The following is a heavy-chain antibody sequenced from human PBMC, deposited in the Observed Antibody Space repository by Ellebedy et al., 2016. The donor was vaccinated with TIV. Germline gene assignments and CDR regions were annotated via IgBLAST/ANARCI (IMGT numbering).Heavy chain of an antibody. V-gene: IGHV3-30*18. D-gene: IGHD4-11*01. CDR3: AKKRGAHDYSNYHYEY. CDR1: GFTSNNYG. Sequence: PGGSLTLSCAVSGFTSNNYGMHWVRQAPGKGLEWVAVISYDDGSYQYYADSVKGRFTVSRDNSKNTLYLQMNSLRTEDTAVYYCAKKRGAHDYSNYHYEYWGQGTLVTVSS. J-gene: IGHJ4*02. CDR2: ISYDDGSYQ.